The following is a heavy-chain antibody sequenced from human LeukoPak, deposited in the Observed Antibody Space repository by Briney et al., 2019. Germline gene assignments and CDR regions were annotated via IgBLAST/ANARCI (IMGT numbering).Heavy chain of an antibody. D-gene: IGHD6-6*01. CDR2: IYTSGST. CDR3: AREGYSSSSGHWFDP. Sequence: SETLSLTCTVSGGSISSYYWSWIRQPAGKGLECIVRIYTSGSTNYNPSLKSRVTMSVDTSKNQFSLKLSSVTAADTAVYYCAREGYSSSSGHWFDPWGQGTLVTVSS. CDR1: GGSISSYY. V-gene: IGHV4-4*07. J-gene: IGHJ5*02.